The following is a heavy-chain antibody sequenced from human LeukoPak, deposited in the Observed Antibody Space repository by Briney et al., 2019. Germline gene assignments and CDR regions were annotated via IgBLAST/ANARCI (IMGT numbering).Heavy chain of an antibody. CDR3: AKDRHYGTSWYGAGDF. Sequence: GGSLRLSCAASGFTVSSYGMTWVRQAPGKGLEWVSSFSGTASGGGPYYAYYADSVKGRFTISRDNSKNTLYLQMNSLRAEDTAVYYCAKDRHYGTSWYGAGDFWGQGTLVTVSS. CDR2: FSGTASGGGP. V-gene: IGHV3-23*01. CDR1: GFTVSSYG. J-gene: IGHJ4*02. D-gene: IGHD2-2*01.